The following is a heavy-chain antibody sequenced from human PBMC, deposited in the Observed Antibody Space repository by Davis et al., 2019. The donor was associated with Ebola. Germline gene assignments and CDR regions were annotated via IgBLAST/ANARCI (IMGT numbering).Heavy chain of an antibody. Sequence: PGGSLRLSCAASGFSFNTYGLHWVRQAPGKGLEWVAVVSHDGSVTYYADSVKGRFTISRDHSQNTLYLQMNSLRPEDTAVYYCALAGYTYENFDLWGRGTLVTVSS. CDR3: ALAGYTYENFDL. V-gene: IGHV3-30*03. CDR2: VSHDGSVT. D-gene: IGHD5-18*01. CDR1: GFSFNTYG. J-gene: IGHJ2*01.